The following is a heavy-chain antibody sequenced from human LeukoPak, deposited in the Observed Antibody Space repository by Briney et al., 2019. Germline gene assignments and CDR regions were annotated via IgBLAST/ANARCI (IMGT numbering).Heavy chain of an antibody. Sequence: ASVKVSCKASGYTFTGYYMHWVRQAPGQGLEWMGGIIPIFGTANYAQKFQGRVTIIRNTSISTAYMELSSLRSEDTAVYYCARETSSRYFDFWGQGTLLTVSS. CDR2: IIPIFGTA. CDR3: ARETSSRYFDF. J-gene: IGHJ4*02. V-gene: IGHV1-2*02. D-gene: IGHD6-6*01. CDR1: GYTFTGYY.